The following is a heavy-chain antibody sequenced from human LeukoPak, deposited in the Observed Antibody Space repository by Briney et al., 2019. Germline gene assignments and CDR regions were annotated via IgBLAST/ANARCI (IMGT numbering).Heavy chain of an antibody. CDR3: ARVSIGWYHFDY. CDR1: GFTFITYW. V-gene: IGHV3-74*01. Sequence: GGSLRLSCAASGFTFITYWLHWVRQAPGKGLVWVSRINPDGSTTSYADSVKGRFTVSRDNAKNTLYLQMNSLRAEDTAVYYCARVSIGWYHFDYWGQGTLVTVSS. CDR2: INPDGSTT. J-gene: IGHJ4*02. D-gene: IGHD6-19*01.